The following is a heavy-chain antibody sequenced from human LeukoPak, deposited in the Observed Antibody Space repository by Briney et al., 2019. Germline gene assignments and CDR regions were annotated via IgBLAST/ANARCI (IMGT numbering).Heavy chain of an antibody. D-gene: IGHD5-18*01. CDR2: ISAYNGNT. CDR3: ARGYLSYSYGSYFDY. CDR1: GYTFTSYG. Sequence: ASVRVSCKASGYTFTSYGMSWVRQAPGQGLEWMGWISAYNGNTNYAQKLQGRVTMTTDTSTSTAYMELRSLRSDETAVYYCARGYLSYSYGSYFDYWGQGTLVTVSS. V-gene: IGHV1-18*01. J-gene: IGHJ4*02.